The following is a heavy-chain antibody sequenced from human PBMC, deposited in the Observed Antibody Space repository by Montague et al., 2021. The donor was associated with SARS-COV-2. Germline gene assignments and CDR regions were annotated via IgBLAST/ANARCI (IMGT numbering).Heavy chain of an antibody. CDR1: GDSISTDNW. J-gene: IGHJ6*02. V-gene: IGHV4-4*02. D-gene: IGHD2-15*01. CDR3: ARGPVDDNCSGGSCYSRYYYGMDV. Sequence: SETLSLTCVVSGDSISTDNWWTWVRLPPGKGLERVGEIYHTGSTKYKPSLKSRVSMSVDKSWNQFSLRLTSVTAADTAIYYCARGPVDDNCSGGSCYSRYYYGMDVWGQGTTVTVSS. CDR2: IYHTGST.